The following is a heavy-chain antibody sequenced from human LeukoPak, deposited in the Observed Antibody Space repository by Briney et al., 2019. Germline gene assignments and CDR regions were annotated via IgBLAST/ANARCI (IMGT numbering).Heavy chain of an antibody. J-gene: IGHJ4*02. CDR1: GGTFSSYA. Sequence: SVKVSCKASGGTFSSYAISWVRQAPGQGLEWMGGIIPIFGTANYAQKFQGRVTITADESTSTAYMELRSLRSDDTAVYYCARDLWEGFYDSSGYYYRYPDYWGQGTLVTVSS. CDR2: IIPIFGTA. V-gene: IGHV1-69*13. CDR3: ARDLWEGFYDSSGYYYRYPDY. D-gene: IGHD3-22*01.